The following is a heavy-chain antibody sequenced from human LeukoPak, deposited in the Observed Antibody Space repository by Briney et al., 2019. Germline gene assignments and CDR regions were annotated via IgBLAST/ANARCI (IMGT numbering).Heavy chain of an antibody. D-gene: IGHD3-10*02. CDR3: ARQVFGELPSFDY. Sequence: SETLSLTCTVSGGSIISSSHHWGWIRQPPGKGLECIGSIFYSGSTYYNPSLKSRITISVDTSKNQFSLKLSSVTAADTAVYYCARQVFGELPSFDYWGQGTLVTVSS. J-gene: IGHJ4*02. CDR1: GGSIISSSHH. V-gene: IGHV4-39*01. CDR2: IFYSGST.